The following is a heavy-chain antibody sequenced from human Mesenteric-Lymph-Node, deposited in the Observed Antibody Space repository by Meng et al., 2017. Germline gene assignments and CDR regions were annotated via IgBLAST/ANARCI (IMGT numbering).Heavy chain of an antibody. V-gene: IGHV1-69*02. D-gene: IGHD3-9*01. Sequence: SVKVSCKASGGTFSSYTVTWVRQAPGQGLEWVGRIVPALGVANYAQKFQGRVTITADESTSTAYMELSSLRSEDTAVYYCARQEGHGPLAYDILTGYYLGWFDPWGQGNLVTVSS. CDR3: ARQEGHGPLAYDILTGYYLGWFDP. J-gene: IGHJ5*02. CDR2: IVPALGVA. CDR1: GGTFSSYT.